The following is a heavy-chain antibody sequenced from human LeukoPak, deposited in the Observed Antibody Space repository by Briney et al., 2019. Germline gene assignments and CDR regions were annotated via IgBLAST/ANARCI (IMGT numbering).Heavy chain of an antibody. CDR1: AFTFSSYS. Sequence: GGTLRLSCAASAFTFSSYSMNWVRQAPPQGLERVSYISSSGSTIYYADSVKGRFTISSDNAKNSLYLQMNSLRAEDTAVYYCAAVYYGSGSYYHNWGQGTLVTVSS. D-gene: IGHD3-10*01. V-gene: IGHV3-48*04. CDR3: AAVYYGSGSYYHN. J-gene: IGHJ4*02. CDR2: ISSSGSTI.